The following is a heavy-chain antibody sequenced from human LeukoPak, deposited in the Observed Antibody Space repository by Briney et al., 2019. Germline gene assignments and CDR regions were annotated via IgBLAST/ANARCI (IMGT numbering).Heavy chain of an antibody. J-gene: IGHJ6*02. CDR2: INAGNGNT. CDR3: ARCRNFWPNLDYYYYGMDV. CDR1: GYTFTSYA. V-gene: IGHV1-3*01. D-gene: IGHD1-14*01. Sequence: GASVKVSCKASGYTFTSYAMHWVRQAPGQRLEWMGWINAGNGNTKYSQKFQGRVTITRDTSASTAYMELSSLRSEDTAVYYCARCRNFWPNLDYYYYGMDVWGQGTTVTVSS.